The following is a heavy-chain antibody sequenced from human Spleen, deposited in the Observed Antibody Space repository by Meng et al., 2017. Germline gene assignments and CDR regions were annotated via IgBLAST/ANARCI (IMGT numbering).Heavy chain of an antibody. V-gene: IGHV3-23*04. J-gene: IGHJ4*02. Sequence: VQLVASGGGLVQPGTSLRLSCAASGFSFSGYAMNWVRQAPGEGLEWVSAMSPSGDTKLYADSVKGRFTISRDNSKNTLYLQMNSLRAEDTAVYYCVRWVSYYDYWGQGTLVTVSS. D-gene: IGHD3-10*01. CDR3: VRWVSYYDY. CDR2: MSPSGDTK. CDR1: GFSFSGYA.